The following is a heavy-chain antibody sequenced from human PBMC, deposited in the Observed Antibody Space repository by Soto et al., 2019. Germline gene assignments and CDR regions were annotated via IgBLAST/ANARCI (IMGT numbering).Heavy chain of an antibody. CDR2: IYYSGST. D-gene: IGHD3-22*01. CDR3: ARGLFPLYDSSGYYYDY. Sequence: XETLSLTCTVAGCSISSYYWSWIRQPPGKGLEWIGYIYYSGSTNYNPSLKSRVTISVDTSKNQFSLKLSSVTAADTAVYYCARGLFPLYDSSGYYYDYWGQGTLVTVSS. V-gene: IGHV4-59*01. CDR1: GCSISSYY. J-gene: IGHJ4*02.